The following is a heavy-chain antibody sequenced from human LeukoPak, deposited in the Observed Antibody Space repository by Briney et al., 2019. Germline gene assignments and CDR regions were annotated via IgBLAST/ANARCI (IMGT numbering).Heavy chain of an antibody. CDR1: GFTFSSYA. D-gene: IGHD5-24*01. V-gene: IGHV3-30-3*01. J-gene: IGHJ4*02. CDR3: ARGSLRDGYNRAYYFDY. CDR2: ISYDGSNK. Sequence: GGSLRLSCAASGFTFSSYAMHWVRQAPGKGLEWVAVISYDGSNKYYADSVKGRFTISRDNSKNTLYLQMNSLRAEDTAVYYCARGSLRDGYNRAYYFDYWGQGTLVTVSS.